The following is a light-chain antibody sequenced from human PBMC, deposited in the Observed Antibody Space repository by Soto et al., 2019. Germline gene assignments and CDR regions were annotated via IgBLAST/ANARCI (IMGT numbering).Light chain of an antibody. J-gene: IGKJ1*01. CDR3: QQYVTSSPRT. CDR1: QSVSNNY. Sequence: EIVLTQSPGTLSLSPGERATLSCRASQSVSNNYLAWYQQKPGQAPRLLIYGASNWATGIPDRFSGSGSGTDFTLIISRLEPEDFAVYYCQQYVTSSPRTFGQGTKVDIK. CDR2: GAS. V-gene: IGKV3-20*01.